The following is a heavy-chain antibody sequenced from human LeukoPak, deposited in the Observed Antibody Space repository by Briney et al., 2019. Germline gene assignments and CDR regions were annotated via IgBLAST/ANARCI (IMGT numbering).Heavy chain of an antibody. J-gene: IGHJ3*02. Sequence: GGSLRLSCAASGFTFSSYGMHWVRQAPGKGLEWVSYISRSGSTIYYADSVKGRFTISRDNAKNSLYLQMNSLRAEDTAVYYCARETMVRGDGRAFDIWGQGTMVTVSS. CDR1: GFTFSSYG. CDR3: ARETMVRGDGRAFDI. CDR2: ISRSGSTI. V-gene: IGHV3-48*04. D-gene: IGHD3-10*01.